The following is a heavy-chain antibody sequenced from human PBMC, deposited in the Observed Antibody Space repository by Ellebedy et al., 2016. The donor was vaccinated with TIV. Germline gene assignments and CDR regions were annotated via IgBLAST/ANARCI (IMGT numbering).Heavy chain of an antibody. V-gene: IGHV3-74*01. Sequence: GESLKISCEASGFTPSVHYMHWVRQVPGKGLEWLSRINTDGSSTSYAGYVEGRFIISRDNAKKTVYLEMNGLRAEDTAVYYCARESVRYFDWDFWGQGTPVTVSS. J-gene: IGHJ4*02. CDR3: ARESVRYFDWDF. D-gene: IGHD3-9*01. CDR1: GFTPSVHY. CDR2: INTDGSST.